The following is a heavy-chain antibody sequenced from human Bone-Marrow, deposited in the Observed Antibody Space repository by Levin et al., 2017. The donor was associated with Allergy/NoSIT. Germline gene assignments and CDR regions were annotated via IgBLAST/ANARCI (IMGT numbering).Heavy chain of an antibody. D-gene: IGHD5-18*01. Sequence: GGSLRLSCAASGFTFDDYAMHWVRQAPGKGLEWVSGISWNSGSIGYADSVKGRFTISRDNAKNSLYLQMNSLRAEDTALYYCAKADQGVVYTAMVTWGQGTLVTVSS. V-gene: IGHV3-9*01. CDR3: AKADQGVVYTAMVT. CDR1: GFTFDDYA. J-gene: IGHJ5*02. CDR2: ISWNSGSI.